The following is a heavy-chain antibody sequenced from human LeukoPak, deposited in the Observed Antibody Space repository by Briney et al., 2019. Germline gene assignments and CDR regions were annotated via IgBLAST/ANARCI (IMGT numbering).Heavy chain of an antibody. CDR3: ARELGYCSSTSCYNWFDP. CDR1: GGSFSGYY. J-gene: IGHJ5*02. Sequence: SETLSLTCAVYGGSFSGYYWSWIRQPPGKGLGWIGEINHSGSTNYNPSLKSRVTISVDTSKNQFSLKLSSVTAADTAVYYCARELGYCSSTSCYNWFDPWGQGTLVTVSS. CDR2: INHSGST. V-gene: IGHV4-34*01. D-gene: IGHD2-2*01.